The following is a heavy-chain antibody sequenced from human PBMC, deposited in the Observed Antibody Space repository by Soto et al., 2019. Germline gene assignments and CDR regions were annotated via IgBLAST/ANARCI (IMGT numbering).Heavy chain of an antibody. V-gene: IGHV3-23*01. D-gene: IGHD6-19*01. J-gene: IGHJ4*02. CDR3: AKDNGSGLTVDY. Sequence: HPGGSLRLSCAASGFTFSSYAMSWVRQAPGKGLEWVSAISGSGGSTYYADSVKGRFTISRDNSKNTLYLQMNSLRAEDTAVYYCAKDNGSGLTVDYWGQGTLVTVSS. CDR1: GFTFSSYA. CDR2: ISGSGGST.